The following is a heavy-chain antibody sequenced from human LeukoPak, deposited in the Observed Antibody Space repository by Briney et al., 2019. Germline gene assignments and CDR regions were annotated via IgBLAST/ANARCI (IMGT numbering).Heavy chain of an antibody. D-gene: IGHD2-15*01. V-gene: IGHV1-2*02. CDR3: VTSGGLPSNTLSV. CDR2: IDPNNGET. CDR1: GYMFDVFY. J-gene: IGHJ3*01. Sequence: GASLKVSCEGSGYMFDVFYMHWVRQGPRQGLERMGWIDPNNGETVYAQEFQGRVTMTRDASIATAYMELTSLTFDDSAVYYCVTSGGLPSNTLSVWGQGTKVTVSS.